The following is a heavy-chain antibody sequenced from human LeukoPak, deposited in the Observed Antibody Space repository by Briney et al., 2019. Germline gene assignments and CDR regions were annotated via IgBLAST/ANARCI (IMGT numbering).Heavy chain of an antibody. Sequence: SETLSLTCTVSGGSISSYYWSWIRQPPGKGLEWIGYIYYSGSTNYNPSLKSRVTIPVDTSKNQFSLKLSSVTAADTAVYYCARGYLVWFGELSTTAWFDPWGQGTLVTVSS. D-gene: IGHD3-10*01. CDR3: ARGYLVWFGELSTTAWFDP. J-gene: IGHJ5*02. V-gene: IGHV4-59*01. CDR2: IYYSGST. CDR1: GGSISSYY.